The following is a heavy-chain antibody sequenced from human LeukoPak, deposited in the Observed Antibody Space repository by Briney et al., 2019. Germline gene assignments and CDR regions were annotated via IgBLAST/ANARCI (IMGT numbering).Heavy chain of an antibody. CDR1: GYTFTNYA. V-gene: IGHV1-46*01. CDR2: INPSGGST. Sequence: ASVKVSCKASGYTFTNYAIHWVRQAPGQGLEWMGIINPSGGSTSYAQKFQGRVTMTRDTSTSTVYMELSSLRSEDTAVYYCARDHTVTTYYFDYWGQGTLVTVSS. J-gene: IGHJ4*02. D-gene: IGHD4-17*01. CDR3: ARDHTVTTYYFDY.